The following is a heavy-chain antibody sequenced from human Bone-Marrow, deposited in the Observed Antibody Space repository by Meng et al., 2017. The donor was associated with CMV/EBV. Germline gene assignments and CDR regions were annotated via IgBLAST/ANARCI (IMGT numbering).Heavy chain of an antibody. D-gene: IGHD6-19*01. Sequence: GGSLRPSCAASGLTYSNYWMSWVRQALGKGLEWVASINEDENKIYYVDSVKGRFTISRDNAKNSLFLQMNTLIAEDTAVYYCTRDEGNGWYSDYWGQGTLVTVYS. V-gene: IGHV3-7*01. CDR3: TRDEGNGWYSDY. CDR1: GLTYSNYW. J-gene: IGHJ4*02. CDR2: INEDENKI.